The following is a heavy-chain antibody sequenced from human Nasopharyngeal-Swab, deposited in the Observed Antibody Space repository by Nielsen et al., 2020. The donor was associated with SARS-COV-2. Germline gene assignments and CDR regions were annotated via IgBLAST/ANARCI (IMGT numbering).Heavy chain of an antibody. Sequence: SETLSLTCTVSGGSISSSSYYWGWIRQPPGKGLEWIGSIYYSGSTYYNPSLKSRVTISVDTSKNQFSLKLSSVTAADTAVYYCARNVEYSSGWYYYYGMDVWGQGTTVTVSS. V-gene: IGHV4-39*01. CDR1: GGSISSSSYY. CDR3: ARNVEYSSGWYYYYGMDV. J-gene: IGHJ6*02. CDR2: IYYSGST. D-gene: IGHD6-19*01.